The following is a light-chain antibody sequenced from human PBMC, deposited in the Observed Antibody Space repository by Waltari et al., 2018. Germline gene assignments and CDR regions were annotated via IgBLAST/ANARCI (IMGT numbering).Light chain of an antibody. CDR2: GAS. Sequence: EIVLTQSPGTLSLSPGERATLSCRARQSVGRTLAWYQQRPGQAPRLLIYGASSRAADIPDRFAGGGAGTDCSLTINRLEPEDFAVYYCQHYLRLPVSFGQGTKVEIK. CDR3: QHYLRLPVS. J-gene: IGKJ1*01. CDR1: QSVGRT. V-gene: IGKV3-20*01.